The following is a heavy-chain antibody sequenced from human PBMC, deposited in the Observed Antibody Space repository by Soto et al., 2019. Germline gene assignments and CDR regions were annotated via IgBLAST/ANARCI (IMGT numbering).Heavy chain of an antibody. Sequence: ASVKVSCKVSGYTFTSYGISWVRQAPGQGLERMGWISAYNGNTNYAQKLQGRVTMTTDTSTSTAYMELRSLRSDDTAVYYCARDRVAVAGGAEYFQHWGQGTLVTVSS. CDR1: GYTFTSYG. CDR2: ISAYNGNT. D-gene: IGHD6-19*01. CDR3: ARDRVAVAGGAEYFQH. J-gene: IGHJ1*01. V-gene: IGHV1-18*01.